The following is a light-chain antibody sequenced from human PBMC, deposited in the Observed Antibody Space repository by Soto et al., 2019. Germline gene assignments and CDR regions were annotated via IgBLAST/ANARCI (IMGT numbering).Light chain of an antibody. CDR2: GAS. V-gene: IGKV3-11*01. J-gene: IGKJ5*01. CDR1: QSVDSY. Sequence: EIALTQSPASLSLSVGERATLSCRTSQSVDSYLVWYQQKPGQAPRLLIFGASNRATGIPARFSGSGSGTDFTLTINSLEPDDFAVYYCQQRDSWPITFGQGTRLEIK. CDR3: QQRDSWPIT.